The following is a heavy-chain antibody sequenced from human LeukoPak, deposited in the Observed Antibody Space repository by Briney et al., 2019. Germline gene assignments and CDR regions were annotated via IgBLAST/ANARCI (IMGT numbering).Heavy chain of an antibody. CDR1: GGTFSSYA. V-gene: IGHV1-69*04. J-gene: IGHJ4*02. CDR3: ARGSSSWYYDY. Sequence: ASVKVSCKASGGTFSSYAISWVRRAPGQGLEWMGRIIPILGIANYAQKFQGRVTITADKSTSTAYMELSSLRSEDTAVYYCARGSSSWYYDYWGQGTLVTVSS. CDR2: IIPILGIA. D-gene: IGHD6-13*01.